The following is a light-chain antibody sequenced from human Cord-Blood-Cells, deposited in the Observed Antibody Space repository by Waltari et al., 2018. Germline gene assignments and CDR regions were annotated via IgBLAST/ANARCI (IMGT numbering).Light chain of an antibody. CDR2: EGS. CDR3: CSYAGSSTV. Sequence: QSALTQPASVSGSPGQSITISCTGTSSDVGSYNLVSWYQQHPGKALKLMIYEGSKRPSGVSKRFSGSKTGNTASLTISGLQAEDEADYYCCSYAGSSTVFGGGTKLTVL. CDR1: SSDVGSYNL. J-gene: IGLJ3*02. V-gene: IGLV2-23*01.